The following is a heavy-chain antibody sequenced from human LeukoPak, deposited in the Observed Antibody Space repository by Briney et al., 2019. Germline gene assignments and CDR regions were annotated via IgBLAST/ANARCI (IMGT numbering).Heavy chain of an antibody. J-gene: IGHJ6*02. CDR2: ISGSGGTT. CDR3: AKVSGGGLYYDGMDV. Sequence: GGSLRLSCAASGFTFNNYAMNWVRQAPGKGLEWDSVISGSGGTTYYADSVKGRFTISRDSSKNTLYLQMNSLRAEDTAVYYCAKVSGGGLYYDGMDVWGQGTTVTVSS. V-gene: IGHV3-23*01. D-gene: IGHD1-14*01. CDR1: GFTFNNYA.